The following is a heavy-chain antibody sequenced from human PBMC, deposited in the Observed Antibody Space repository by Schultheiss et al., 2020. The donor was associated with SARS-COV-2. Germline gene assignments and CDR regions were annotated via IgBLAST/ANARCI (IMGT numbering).Heavy chain of an antibody. CDR2: IYYSGST. CDR1: GGSISSYY. V-gene: IGHV4-59*05. D-gene: IGHD1-14*01. CDR3: ARFKAGYYFDY. J-gene: IGHJ4*02. Sequence: SETLSLTCTVSGGSISSYYWSWIRQPAGKGLEWIGSIYYSGSTYYNPSLKSRVTISVDTSKNQFSLKLSSVTAADTAVYYCARFKAGYYFDYWGQGTLVTVSS.